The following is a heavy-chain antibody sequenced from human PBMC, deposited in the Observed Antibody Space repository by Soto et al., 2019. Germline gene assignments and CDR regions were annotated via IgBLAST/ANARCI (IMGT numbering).Heavy chain of an antibody. V-gene: IGHV3-23*01. CDR1: GFTFSTYA. J-gene: IGHJ4*02. CDR3: AKDRNYPRDQFHY. Sequence: PGESLRLSCAASGFTFSTYALSWVRQAPGKGLEWVSAISANGQGIYYADSVRGRFTISRDNSKNTIFLHMDSLRAEDTAVYYCAKDRNYPRDQFHYWGQGTLVTVSS. CDR2: ISANGQGI. D-gene: IGHD1-7*01.